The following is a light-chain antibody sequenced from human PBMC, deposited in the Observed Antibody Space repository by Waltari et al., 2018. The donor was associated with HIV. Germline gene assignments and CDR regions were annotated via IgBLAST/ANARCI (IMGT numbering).Light chain of an antibody. CDR1: QSIGNN. Sequence: EIVVTQSPVTLFVSPGQRATLSCRSSQSIGNNLAWYQQRPGQPPRLLIYGGSTRATGIPDRFSGSGSGAQFTLTIDGLQSEDFAVYYCQQYNVRPPVTFGQGTRLDIK. CDR2: GGS. CDR3: QQYNVRPPVT. V-gene: IGKV3-15*01. J-gene: IGKJ5*01.